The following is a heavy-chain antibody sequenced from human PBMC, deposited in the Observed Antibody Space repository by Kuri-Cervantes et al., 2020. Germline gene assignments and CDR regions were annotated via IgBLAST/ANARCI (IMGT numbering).Heavy chain of an antibody. Sequence: SETLSLTCTVSGYSISSGYYWGWIRQPPGKGLEWIGSIYHSGSTYYNPSLKSRVTISVDTSKNQFSLQLTSVTAADTAVYYCARVVEAYFDYWGQGTLVTVSS. CDR3: ARVVEAYFDY. CDR1: GYSISSGYY. CDR2: IYHSGST. D-gene: IGHD6-6*01. J-gene: IGHJ4*02. V-gene: IGHV4-38-2*02.